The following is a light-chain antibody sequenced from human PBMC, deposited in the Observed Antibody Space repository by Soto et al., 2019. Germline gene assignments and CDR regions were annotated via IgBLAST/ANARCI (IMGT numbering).Light chain of an antibody. CDR3: QQYENLPT. Sequence: DIPMTQSPPSLSASVGDRVTITCQASQNINNYLNWYQQKPGRAPKLLIYDASNLEAGVPSRFRGSGSGTDFTFTISRLQPEDIATYYCQQYENLPTFGQGTRLEIK. V-gene: IGKV1-33*01. J-gene: IGKJ5*01. CDR2: DAS. CDR1: QNINNY.